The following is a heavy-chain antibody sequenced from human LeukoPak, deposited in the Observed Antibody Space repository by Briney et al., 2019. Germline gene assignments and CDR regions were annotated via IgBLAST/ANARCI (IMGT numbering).Heavy chain of an antibody. V-gene: IGHV4-34*01. CDR3: ARYSGWFLYYFDY. CDR1: GFTFSSYS. D-gene: IGHD6-19*01. CDR2: INHSGST. Sequence: GSLRLSCAASGFTFSSYSMNWVRQPPGKGLEWIGEINHSGSTNYNPSLKSRVTISVDTSKNQFSLKLSSVTAADTAVYYCARYSGWFLYYFDYWGQGTLVTVSS. J-gene: IGHJ4*02.